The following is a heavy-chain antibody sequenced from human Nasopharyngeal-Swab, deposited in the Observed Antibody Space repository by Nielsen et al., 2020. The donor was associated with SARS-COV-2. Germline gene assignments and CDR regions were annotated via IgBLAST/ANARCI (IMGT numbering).Heavy chain of an antibody. D-gene: IGHD5-18*01. CDR3: ARDRGYSYGYSYYYYGMDV. J-gene: IGHJ6*02. CDR1: GFTFSSYD. Sequence: GESLKISCAASGFTFSSYDMHWVRQVPGKGLGWVAVISHDGYKKHYADSVKGRFTISRDNSKNTLYLQMNSLRAEDTAVYYCARDRGYSYGYSYYYYGMDVWGQGTTVTVSS. CDR2: ISHDGYKK. V-gene: IGHV3-30*14.